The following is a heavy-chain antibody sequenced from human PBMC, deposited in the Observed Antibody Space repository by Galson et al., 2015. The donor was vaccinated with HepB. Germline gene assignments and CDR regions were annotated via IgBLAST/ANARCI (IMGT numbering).Heavy chain of an antibody. V-gene: IGHV4-4*02. CDR1: GGSISSSNW. CDR3: ARGTYGSGSYVSRWYFDL. Sequence: SETLSLTCAVSGGSISSSNWWSWVRQPPRKGLEWIGEIYHSGSTNYNPSLKSRVTISVDKSKNQFSLKLSSVTAADTAVYYCARGTYGSGSYVSRWYFDLWGRGTLVTVSS. CDR2: IYHSGST. D-gene: IGHD3-10*01. J-gene: IGHJ2*01.